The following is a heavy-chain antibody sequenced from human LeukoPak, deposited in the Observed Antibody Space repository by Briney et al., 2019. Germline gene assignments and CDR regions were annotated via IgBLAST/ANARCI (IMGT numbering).Heavy chain of an antibody. CDR2: SYYSGST. V-gene: IGHV4-31*11. CDR3: ARAGVAPDAFDI. J-gene: IGHJ3*02. Sequence: SETLSLTCAVSGGSISSGGYYWSWIRHHPGKGLEWIGYSYYSGSTNYNPSLKSRVTISVDRSKNQFSLKLSSVTAADTAVYYCARAGVAPDAFDIWGQGTMVTVSS. D-gene: IGHD5-12*01. CDR1: GGSISSGGYY.